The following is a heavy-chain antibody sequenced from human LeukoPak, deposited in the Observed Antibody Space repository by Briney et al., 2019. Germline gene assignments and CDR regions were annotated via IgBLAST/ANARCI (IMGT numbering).Heavy chain of an antibody. CDR1: GYTFTGYY. J-gene: IGHJ4*02. V-gene: IGHV1-2*02. Sequence: ASVKVSCKASGYTFTGYYMHWVRQAPGQGLEWMGWINPRSGGTNYAQKFQGRVTMTRDTSMSTAYMELSRLRSDDTAVYYCAREMAGYCSGGSCSDLDYWGQGTLVTVSS. D-gene: IGHD2-15*01. CDR2: INPRSGGT. CDR3: AREMAGYCSGGSCSDLDY.